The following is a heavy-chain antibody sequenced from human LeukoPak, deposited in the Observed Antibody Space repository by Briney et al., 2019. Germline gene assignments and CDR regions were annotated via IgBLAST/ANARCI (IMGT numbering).Heavy chain of an antibody. V-gene: IGHV3-30*04. Sequence: GRSLRLSCAASGFTFSSYAMHWVRQAPGKGLEWVAVISYDGSNKYYADSVKGRFTISRDNSKNTLYLQMNSLRAEDTAVYYCARFVVPAAFDYWGRGTLVTVSS. CDR2: ISYDGSNK. CDR1: GFTFSSYA. J-gene: IGHJ4*02. D-gene: IGHD2-2*01. CDR3: ARFVVPAAFDY.